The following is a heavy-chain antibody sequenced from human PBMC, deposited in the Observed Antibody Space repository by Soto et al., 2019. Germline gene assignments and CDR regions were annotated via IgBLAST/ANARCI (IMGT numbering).Heavy chain of an antibody. CDR1: GFPFSDHY. Sequence: GGSLRLSCATSGFPFSDHYMSWIRQAPGKGLEWLSHISPKSAYRNYADSVKGRFTISRDNTKSSLFLQMNSLGVEDTAVYYCARGGGGGLFEHWGQGVLVTVSS. V-gene: IGHV3-11*06. D-gene: IGHD2-21*01. CDR3: ARGGGGGLFEH. J-gene: IGHJ4*02. CDR2: ISPKSAYR.